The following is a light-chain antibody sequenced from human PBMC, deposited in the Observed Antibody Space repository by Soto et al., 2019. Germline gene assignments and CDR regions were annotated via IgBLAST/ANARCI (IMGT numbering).Light chain of an antibody. CDR1: QSVSSSY. CDR3: QQYGSSLAVT. V-gene: IGKV3-20*01. CDR2: GAS. J-gene: IGKJ5*01. Sequence: EIVLTQSPGTLSLSPGERATLSCRAFQSVSSSYLAWYQQKPGQAPRLLIYGASSRATGIPDRFSGSGSGTDFTLTISRLEPEDFAVYYCQQYGSSLAVTFGQGTRLEIK.